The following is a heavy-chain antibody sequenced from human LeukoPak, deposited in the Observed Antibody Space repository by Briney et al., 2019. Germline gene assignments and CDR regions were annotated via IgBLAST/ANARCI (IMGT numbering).Heavy chain of an antibody. V-gene: IGHV4-39*07. J-gene: IGHJ3*01. CDR1: GDSITGYY. CDR2: IYYTGNT. CDR3: TTSDGYGLIRL. D-gene: IGHD3-10*01. Sequence: PSETLSLTCSFSGDSITGYYWGWIRQPPGKGLEWIGNIYYTGNTYYNSSLKSRVTISLDTYKNQFSLKVISMTAADTAAYYCTTSDGYGLIRLCGRGPMVTVSS.